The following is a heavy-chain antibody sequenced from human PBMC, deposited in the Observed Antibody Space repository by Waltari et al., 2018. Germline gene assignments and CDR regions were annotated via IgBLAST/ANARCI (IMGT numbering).Heavy chain of an antibody. D-gene: IGHD3-16*01. Sequence: QVQLVQSGSELKKPGASVKVSCKAYGSILTNYAMNWVRQAPGQGLAWMGWVNTKTGNPTYAQGFRGRFVFSLDASVSTASLQISSLKAEDTAVYYCARGIQLWGRGSWYFDNWGQGTLVTVSS. J-gene: IGHJ4*02. CDR2: VNTKTGNP. CDR3: ARGIQLWGRGSWYFDN. CDR1: GSILTNYA. V-gene: IGHV7-4-1*02.